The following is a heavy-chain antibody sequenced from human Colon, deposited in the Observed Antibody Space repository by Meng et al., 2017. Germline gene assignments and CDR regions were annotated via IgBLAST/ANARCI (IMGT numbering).Heavy chain of an antibody. D-gene: IGHD4-23*01. J-gene: IGHJ4*02. CDR2: IDHRGDP. V-gene: IGHV4-4*02. CDR1: GGSITTNSY. CDR3: ARHGGYYQDY. Sequence: QGQLLESGPGLVKPSGTLPLPWAVSGGSITTNSYGSWVRQSPEKGLEWIGQIDHRGDPYYNPSLKSRVTMSVDRSKSQVSLQLTSVTAADTAVYYCARHGGYYQDYWGQGTLVTVSS.